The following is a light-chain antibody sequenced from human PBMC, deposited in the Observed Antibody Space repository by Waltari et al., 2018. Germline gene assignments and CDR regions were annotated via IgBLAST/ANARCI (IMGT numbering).Light chain of an antibody. V-gene: IGLV1-40*01. CDR3: HSYDNSLSAPYV. CDR2: VTN. Sequence: SLLPLPPSVSGAPWLSVITSCTTCITHIAAGNNEHGYQQFPGAAPRLLIHVTNSRPSGVPDRFSGSRSGTSASLAIAGLQAEEEADYFCHSYDNSLSAPYVFGTGTKVIVL. CDR1: ITHIAAGNN. J-gene: IGLJ1*01.